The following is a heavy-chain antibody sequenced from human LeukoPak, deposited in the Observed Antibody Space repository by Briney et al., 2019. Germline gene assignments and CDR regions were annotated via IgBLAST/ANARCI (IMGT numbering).Heavy chain of an antibody. CDR2: VDGGGGGT. J-gene: IGHJ4*02. Sequence: GGSLRLSCAASGFTLSSYAMTWVRQAPGRGLEWVSSVDGGGGGTYYADSVKGRFTISRDNSKNTLYLQMNSLRAEDTAVYYCAKMTVAGTFFDYWGQGTLVTVSS. V-gene: IGHV3-23*01. CDR1: GFTLSSYA. CDR3: AKMTVAGTFFDY. D-gene: IGHD6-19*01.